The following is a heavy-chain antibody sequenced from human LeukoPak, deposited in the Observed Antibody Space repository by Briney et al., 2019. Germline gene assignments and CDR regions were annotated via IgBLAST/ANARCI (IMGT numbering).Heavy chain of an antibody. D-gene: IGHD6-19*01. CDR2: IYSGST. CDR3: ARGGRSNWFDP. V-gene: IGHV4-34*01. J-gene: IGHJ5*02. CDR1: GGSFSGYY. Sequence: PSETLSLTCAVYGGSFSGYYWSWIRQPPGKGLEWIGSIYSGSTYYNPSLKSRVTISVDTSKNQFSLKLSSVTAADTAVYYCARGGRSNWFDPWGQGTLVTVSS.